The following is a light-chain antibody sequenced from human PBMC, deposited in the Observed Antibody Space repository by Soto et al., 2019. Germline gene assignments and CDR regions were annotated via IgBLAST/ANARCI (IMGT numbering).Light chain of an antibody. CDR1: SSDVGGYNY. V-gene: IGLV2-14*03. CDR2: DVS. Sequence: QSVLTQPASVSGSPGQSITISCTGTSSDVGGYNYVSWYQHHPGKAPKLMIYDVSNRPSGVSNRFSGSKSGNTASLSISGLQAEDEADYYCQSYDSSLSGSVFGTGTKVTVL. J-gene: IGLJ1*01. CDR3: QSYDSSLSGSV.